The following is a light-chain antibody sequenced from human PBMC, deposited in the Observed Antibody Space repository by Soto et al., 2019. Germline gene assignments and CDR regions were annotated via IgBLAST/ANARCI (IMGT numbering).Light chain of an antibody. CDR3: SSYTGRSTYV. Sequence: QSVLTQPASVSGSPGQSITISCTGTRNDVGDYNFVSWYQQHPGKAPKVMIYDVIKRPSGVSNRFSGSKSGNTASLTISGLQAEDEADYYCSSYTGRSTYVFGTGTKVTVL. J-gene: IGLJ1*01. CDR1: RNDVGDYNF. V-gene: IGLV2-14*03. CDR2: DVI.